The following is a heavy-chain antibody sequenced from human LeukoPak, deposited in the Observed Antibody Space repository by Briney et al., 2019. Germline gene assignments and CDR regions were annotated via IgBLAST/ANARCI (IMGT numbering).Heavy chain of an antibody. D-gene: IGHD2-15*01. CDR3: AKDRGCSGGSCYLNWFDP. V-gene: IGHV3-23*01. Sequence: PGGSLRLSCAASGFTFSSYAMSWVRQAPGKGLEWVSAISGSGGSTYYADSVKGRFTISRDNSKNTLYLQMNSLRAEDTAVYHCAKDRGCSGGSCYLNWFDPWGQGTLVTVSS. CDR2: ISGSGGST. CDR1: GFTFSSYA. J-gene: IGHJ5*02.